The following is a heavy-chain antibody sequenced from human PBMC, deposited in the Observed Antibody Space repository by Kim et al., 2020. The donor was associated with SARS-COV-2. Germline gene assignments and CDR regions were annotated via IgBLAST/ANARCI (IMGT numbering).Heavy chain of an antibody. D-gene: IGHD3-22*01. Sequence: ASVKVSCKASGYTFTSYGISWVRQAPGQGLEGMGWISAVYGSTNYAQKLQGRVTMTTDTSTSTAYMELRSLRSDDTAVYYCARGQYYYDSSGYLNHPYNWFDPWGQGTLVTVSS. CDR2: ISAVYGST. CDR1: GYTFTSYG. V-gene: IGHV1-18*01. CDR3: ARGQYYYDSSGYLNHPYNWFDP. J-gene: IGHJ5*02.